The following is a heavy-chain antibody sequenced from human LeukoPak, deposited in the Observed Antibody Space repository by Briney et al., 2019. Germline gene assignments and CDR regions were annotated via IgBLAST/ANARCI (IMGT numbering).Heavy chain of an antibody. CDR2: ISAYNGNT. Sequence: ASVKVSCKASGYTFTSYGISWVRQAPGQGLEWMGWISAYNGNTNYAQKLQGRVTMTTDTCTSTAYMELRSLRSDDTAVYYCARRYSSGWYGTYFDYWGQGTLVTVSS. CDR1: GYTFTSYG. CDR3: ARRYSSGWYGTYFDY. J-gene: IGHJ4*02. V-gene: IGHV1-18*01. D-gene: IGHD6-19*01.